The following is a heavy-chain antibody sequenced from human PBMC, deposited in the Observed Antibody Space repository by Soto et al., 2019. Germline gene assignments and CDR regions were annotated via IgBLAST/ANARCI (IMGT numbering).Heavy chain of an antibody. CDR3: TRDILTGYYSPPQDY. CDR1: GFSFADYV. Sequence: PVGSLRLSCSASGFSFADYVLSWVRQAPGKGLEWVGFIRSKAYGGTAAYATYVKDRFNISSDASKSIAYLPVNRPKTEDRAVYYCTRDILTGYYSPPQDYWGQGALVTVSS. J-gene: IGHJ4*02. V-gene: IGHV3-49*04. CDR2: IRSKAYGGTA. D-gene: IGHD3-9*01.